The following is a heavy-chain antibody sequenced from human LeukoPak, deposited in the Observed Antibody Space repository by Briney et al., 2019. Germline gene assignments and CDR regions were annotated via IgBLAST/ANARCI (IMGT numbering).Heavy chain of an antibody. CDR1: GYSISSGYY. CDR3: ASARGYYDSSGYPRHDAFDI. CDR2: IYHSGST. Sequence: SETLSLTCTVSGYSISSGYYWGWIRQPPGKGLEWIGSIYHSGSTYYNPSLKSRVTISVDTSKNQFSLKLSSVTAADTAVYYCASARGYYDSSGYPRHDAFDIWGQGTMVTVSS. J-gene: IGHJ3*02. D-gene: IGHD3-22*01. V-gene: IGHV4-38-2*02.